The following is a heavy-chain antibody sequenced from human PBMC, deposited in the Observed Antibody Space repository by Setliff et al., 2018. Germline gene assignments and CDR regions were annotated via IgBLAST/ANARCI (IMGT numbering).Heavy chain of an antibody. J-gene: IGHJ3*02. CDR1: GFSFTTNW. V-gene: IGHV5-51*01. D-gene: IGHD1-26*01. CDR3: ARVGPLTDDAFDI. CDR2: IYPADSDT. Sequence: PGESLKISCKTSGFSFTTNWIVWVRQMPGKGLEYMGIIYPADSDTTYSPSFQGQVTISADKSINTAYLQWSSLKASDTAIYYCARVGPLTDDAFDIWGQGTMVTVSS.